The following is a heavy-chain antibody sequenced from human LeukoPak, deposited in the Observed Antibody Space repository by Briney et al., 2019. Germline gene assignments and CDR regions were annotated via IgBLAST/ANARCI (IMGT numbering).Heavy chain of an antibody. CDR2: ISWNSGSI. J-gene: IGHJ4*02. D-gene: IGHD5-12*01. V-gene: IGHV3-9*01. CDR3: AKDITSRDGYALDY. Sequence: GGSLRLSCAAPGFTFDDYAMHWVRQAPGKGLEWVSGISWNSGSIGYADSVKGRFTITRDNAKNSLYLQMNSLRAEDTALYYCAKDITSRDGYALDYWGQGTLVTVSS. CDR1: GFTFDDYA.